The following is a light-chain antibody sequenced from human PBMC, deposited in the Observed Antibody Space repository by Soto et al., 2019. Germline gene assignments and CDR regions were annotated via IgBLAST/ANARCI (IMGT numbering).Light chain of an antibody. CDR1: SSDVGGYNY. CDR3: SSYLTSSNLFVV. Sequence: QSALTQPASVSGSPGQSITISCTGTSSDVGGYNYVSWYQQHPGKAPKLMIYDVSNRPSGVSNRFSGSKSGNTASLTISGLHAEDDAAYYCSSYLTSSNLFVVFGGGTKLTVL. J-gene: IGLJ2*01. V-gene: IGLV2-14*01. CDR2: DVS.